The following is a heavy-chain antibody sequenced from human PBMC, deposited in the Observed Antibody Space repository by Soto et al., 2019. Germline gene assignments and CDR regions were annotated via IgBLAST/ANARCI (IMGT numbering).Heavy chain of an antibody. Sequence: QVQLVQSGTEVKKPGSSVKVSCKASGDTFSFYTINWVRQAPGLGLEWVGRINPIVSMSNYAQKFQGRVSMTADKSTRTAYMELRSLRSDDTAMYFCVASYGSGYRAFDYWGQGALVIVSS. D-gene: IGHD3-10*01. CDR1: GDTFSFYT. V-gene: IGHV1-69*02. CDR3: VASYGSGYRAFDY. J-gene: IGHJ4*02. CDR2: INPIVSMS.